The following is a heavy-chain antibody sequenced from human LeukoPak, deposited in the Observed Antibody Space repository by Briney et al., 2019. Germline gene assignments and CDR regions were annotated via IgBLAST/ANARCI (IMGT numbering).Heavy chain of an antibody. CDR3: ARGKSQYDYVWGSYRNPDRYFDY. J-gene: IGHJ4*02. Sequence: PSETLSLTCAVYGGSFSGYYWSWIRQPPGKGLEWIGEINHSGSTNYNPSLKSRVTISVDTSKNQFSLKLSSVTAADTAVYCCARGKSQYDYVWGSYRNPDRYFDYWGQGTLVTVSS. D-gene: IGHD3-16*02. CDR1: GGSFSGYY. V-gene: IGHV4-34*01. CDR2: INHSGST.